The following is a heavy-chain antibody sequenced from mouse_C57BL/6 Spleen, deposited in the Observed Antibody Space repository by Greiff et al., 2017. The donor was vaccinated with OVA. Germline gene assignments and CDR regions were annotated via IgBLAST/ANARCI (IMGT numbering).Heavy chain of an antibody. J-gene: IGHJ4*01. CDR1: GFTFSSYA. V-gene: IGHV5-4*01. CDR3: ARDGGNYVDYAMDY. Sequence: EVMLVESGGGLVKPGGSLKLSCAASGFTFSSYAMSWVRQTPEKRLEWVATLSDGGSYTYYPDNVKGRFTISRDNAKNHLYLQMSHLKSEDTAMYYCARDGGNYVDYAMDYWGQGTSVTVSS. D-gene: IGHD2-1*01. CDR2: LSDGGSYT.